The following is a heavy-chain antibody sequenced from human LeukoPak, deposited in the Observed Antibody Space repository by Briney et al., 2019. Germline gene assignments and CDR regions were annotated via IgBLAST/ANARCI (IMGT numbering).Heavy chain of an antibody. D-gene: IGHD1-26*01. Sequence: GGSLRLSCAASGFTFCSYAMSWVRQAPGKGLEWVAAISGSGGSTSYADSVKGRFTISRDNSKNTLYLQINSLRAEDTAVYYCAKDLRLFVSGSYFDYWGQGTLVTVSS. CDR3: AKDLRLFVSGSYFDY. V-gene: IGHV3-23*01. J-gene: IGHJ4*02. CDR1: GFTFCSYA. CDR2: ISGSGGST.